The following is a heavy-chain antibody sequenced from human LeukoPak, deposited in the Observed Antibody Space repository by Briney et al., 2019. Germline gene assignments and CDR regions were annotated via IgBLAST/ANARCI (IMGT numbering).Heavy chain of an antibody. D-gene: IGHD1-1*01. J-gene: IGHJ5*02. CDR1: GGSISSYY. CDR2: IYTSGST. V-gene: IGHV4-4*07. CDR3: ARNAERNNWFDP. Sequence: SETLSLTCTVSGGSISSYYWSWTRQPAGKGLEWIGRIYTSGSTNYNPSLKSRVTMSVDTSKNQFSLKLSSVTAADTAVYYCARNAERNNWFDPWGQGTLVTVSS.